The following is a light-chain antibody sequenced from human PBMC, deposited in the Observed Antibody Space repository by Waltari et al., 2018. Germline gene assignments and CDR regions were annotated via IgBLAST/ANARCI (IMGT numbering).Light chain of an antibody. Sequence: EIVLTHSPATLSLSRGDRATRSCRASQSVTSSYLDWYQQKPGQAPRFLTYGAASRATGIPDRFSGSGSGTDFTLTISRLEPEDFAVYYCQQYGSSPLTFGGGTKVEIK. V-gene: IGKV3-20*01. CDR2: GAA. CDR1: QSVTSSY. CDR3: QQYGSSPLT. J-gene: IGKJ4*01.